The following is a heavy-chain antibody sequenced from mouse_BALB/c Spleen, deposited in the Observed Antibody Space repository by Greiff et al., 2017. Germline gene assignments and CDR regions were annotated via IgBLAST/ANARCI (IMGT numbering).Heavy chain of an antibody. CDR1: GYTFTDHA. V-gene: IGHV1S53*02. CDR3: KRGIYDGYWGFAD. J-gene: IGHJ3*01. Sequence: QVQLQQSDAELVKPGASVKISCKASGYTFTDHAIHWVKQKPEQGLEWIGYISPGDGDIKYNEKFKGKATLTADKSSSTAYMQLNSLTSEDSEVYFCKRGIYDGYWGFADWGQGTLVTVSA. CDR2: ISPGDGDI. D-gene: IGHD2-3*01.